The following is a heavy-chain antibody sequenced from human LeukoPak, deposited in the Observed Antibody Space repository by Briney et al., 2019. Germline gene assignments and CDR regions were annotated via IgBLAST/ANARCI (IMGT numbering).Heavy chain of an antibody. CDR1: GFTFSSYG. D-gene: IGHD3-22*01. J-gene: IGHJ6*03. V-gene: IGHV3-30*02. CDR3: AKYYYDSSGYYLHYYYYMDV. Sequence: PGGSLRLSCAASGFTFSSYGMHWVRQAPGKGLEWVAFIRYDGSNKYYADSVKGRFTISRDNSKNTLYLQMNSLRAEDTAVYYCAKYYYDSSGYYLHYYYYMDVWGKGTTVTVSS. CDR2: IRYDGSNK.